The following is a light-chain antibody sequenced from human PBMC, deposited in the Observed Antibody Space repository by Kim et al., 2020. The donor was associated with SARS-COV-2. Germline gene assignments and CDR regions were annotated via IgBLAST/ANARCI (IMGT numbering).Light chain of an antibody. Sequence: PGERATLSCRASQSVSSNFAWYQQRPGQAPSLLIYAASIRATGIPARFSGSGSGTEFTLTISSLQSEDFAVYYCQQYNNWPPELTFGGGTKVEIK. CDR1: QSVSSN. CDR2: AAS. J-gene: IGKJ4*01. V-gene: IGKV3-15*01. CDR3: QQYNNWPPELT.